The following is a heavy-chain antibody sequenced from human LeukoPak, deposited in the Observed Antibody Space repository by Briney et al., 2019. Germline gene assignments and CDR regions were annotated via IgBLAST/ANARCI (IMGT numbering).Heavy chain of an antibody. V-gene: IGHV3-48*02. D-gene: IGHD5-24*01. Sequence: GGSLRLSCAAYGFTFSRYAMSWVRQAPGKGLEWVSHISSSTSTIYYADSVKGRFTISRDKAQNSLYLHMSSLRDEDTAVYYCARGDGFHYFDYWGQGALVTVSS. J-gene: IGHJ4*02. CDR3: ARGDGFHYFDY. CDR2: ISSSTSTI. CDR1: GFTFSRYA.